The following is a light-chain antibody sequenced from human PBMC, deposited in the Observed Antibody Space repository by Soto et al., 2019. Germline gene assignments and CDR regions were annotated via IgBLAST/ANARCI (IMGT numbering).Light chain of an antibody. CDR2: KAS. Sequence: DIVMTQSPDSLAVSLGERASINCKSSRAPLYSSNSKNYLAWYQQTQGKAPKILIYKASSLESGVPSRFRGSRSGTEFTLPISRLQPDDFSTYYCQQYNSYPWTFGQGTKVDIK. J-gene: IGKJ1*01. CDR3: QQYNSYPWT. V-gene: IGKV4-1*01. CDR1: RAPLYSSNSKNY.